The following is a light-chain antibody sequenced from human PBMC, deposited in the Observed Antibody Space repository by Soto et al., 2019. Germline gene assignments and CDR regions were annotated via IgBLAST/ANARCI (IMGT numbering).Light chain of an antibody. Sequence: EIVLTQSPATLSLSPGERATLSCRAGQSISSYLAWYQQKRGQAPRLLIYDASNRATGIPARFSGSGSGTDFTLTISSLETEDFAVYYCQQRSSWPLTFGGGTKVEIK. CDR2: DAS. CDR3: QQRSSWPLT. V-gene: IGKV3-11*01. CDR1: QSISSY. J-gene: IGKJ4*01.